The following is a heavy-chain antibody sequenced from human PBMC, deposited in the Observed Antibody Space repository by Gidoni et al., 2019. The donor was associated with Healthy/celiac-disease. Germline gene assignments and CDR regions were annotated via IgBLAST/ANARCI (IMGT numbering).Heavy chain of an antibody. Sequence: QVQLQESGPGLVKHSETLSLTCTVSGGSISSYYFTWITQPPGKGLEWIGYIYYSGSTNYNPSLKSRVTISVDTSKNQFSLKLSSVTAADTAVYYCARVVLFGPSLKTSYYYDSSGYGSFDYWGQGTLVTVSS. J-gene: IGHJ4*02. D-gene: IGHD3-22*01. V-gene: IGHV4-59*01. CDR3: ARVVLFGPSLKTSYYYDSSGYGSFDY. CDR2: IYYSGST. CDR1: GGSISSYY.